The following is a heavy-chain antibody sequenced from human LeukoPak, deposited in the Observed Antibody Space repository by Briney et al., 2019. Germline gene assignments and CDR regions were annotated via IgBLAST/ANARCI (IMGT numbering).Heavy chain of an antibody. CDR3: ARPTQASSTSFDS. CDR1: GGSISNYY. CDR2: IYHSGST. D-gene: IGHD6-6*01. V-gene: IGHV4-59*01. J-gene: IGHJ4*02. Sequence: SETLSLTCTVSGGSISNYYWSWIRQPPGKGLEYIGFIYHSGSTNYNPSLKSRVTMSVDKSKNQCSLRLTSVTAADTAIYFCARPTQASSTSFDSWGQGTLVTVSS.